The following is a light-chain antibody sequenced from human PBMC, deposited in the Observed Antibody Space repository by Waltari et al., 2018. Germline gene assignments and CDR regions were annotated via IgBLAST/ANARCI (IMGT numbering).Light chain of an antibody. CDR1: SSDVGGYDY. V-gene: IGLV2-14*01. J-gene: IGLJ1*01. CDR2: QVS. Sequence: QSALTQPASVSGSPGQSITISCTGTSSDVGGYDYVSWYQQHPGKAPKLMIYQVSHWPSGISIRFSGSKSGNTASLTISGLQAEDEADYYCTSYTSDSSYVFGTGTKVSVL. CDR3: TSYTSDSSYV.